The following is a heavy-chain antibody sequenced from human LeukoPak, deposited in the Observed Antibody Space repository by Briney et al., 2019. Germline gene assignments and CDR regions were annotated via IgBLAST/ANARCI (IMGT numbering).Heavy chain of an antibody. J-gene: IGHJ4*02. V-gene: IGHV4-59*01. CDR3: ASTLQWLAFDY. CDR1: GGSISTYY. CDR2: IHYSGST. Sequence: SETLSLTCTVSGGSISTYYWSWIRQPPGKGLEWIGYIHYSGSTNYNPSLRSRVTVSVDTSKNQISLKLSSVTAADTAVYYCASTLQWLAFDYWGQGTLVTVSS. D-gene: IGHD6-19*01.